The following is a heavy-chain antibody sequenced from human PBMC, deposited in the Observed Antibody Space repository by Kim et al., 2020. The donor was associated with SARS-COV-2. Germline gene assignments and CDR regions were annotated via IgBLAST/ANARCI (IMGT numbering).Heavy chain of an antibody. D-gene: IGHD1-26*01. J-gene: IGHJ4*02. CDR3: AKEGGTIYFDS. Sequence: GGSLRLSCAASGFTFHDYTMHWVRQLPGRGLEWVSLVTGDGTTTYYSDAVSVRFTISRDNSRTSLYLQMKSLRIEDTAVYYCAKEGGTIYFDSWGQGTLVTVSS. V-gene: IGHV3-43*01. CDR1: GFTFHDYT. CDR2: VTGDGTTT.